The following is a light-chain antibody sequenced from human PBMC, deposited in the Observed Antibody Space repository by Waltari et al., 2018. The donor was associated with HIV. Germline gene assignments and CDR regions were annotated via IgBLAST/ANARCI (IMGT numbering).Light chain of an antibody. CDR3: QSADITGTLGV. V-gene: IGLV3-25*03. CDR1: ALPRQF. CDR2: KDS. J-gene: IGLJ2*01. Sequence: SYELAQPPSVSVSPGQTARHTCSGDALPRQFVYWYQQKPGQAPIVVIYKDSERPSGIPERFSGFISGTTATLTISAVQAEDEADYYCQSADITGTLGVFGGGTRLTV.